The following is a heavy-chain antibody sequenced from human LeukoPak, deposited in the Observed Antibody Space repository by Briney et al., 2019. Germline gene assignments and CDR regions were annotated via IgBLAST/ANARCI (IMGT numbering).Heavy chain of an antibody. J-gene: IGHJ4*02. CDR3: ARVGSTAWYLDY. V-gene: IGHV3-7*01. Sequence: PGGSLRLSCAASGFTVSSNYMTWVRQAPGKGLEWVANIKQDGSEIYYVDSMKGRFTVSRDNAKNSLYLQMNSLRGEDTAVYYCARVGSTAWYLDYWGQGTLVIVSS. D-gene: IGHD6-19*01. CDR1: GFTVSSNY. CDR2: IKQDGSEI.